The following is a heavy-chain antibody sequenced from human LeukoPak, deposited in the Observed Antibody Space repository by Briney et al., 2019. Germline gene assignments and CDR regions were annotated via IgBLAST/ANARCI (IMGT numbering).Heavy chain of an antibody. V-gene: IGHV3-48*03. Sequence: GGSLRLSCAASGFGLNTYEMNWVRQAPGKGLEWIADITISGHTKNYADSVKGRFTIPRDNAGTSLYLQMNSLRVEDTGVYYCARGDPHADLWGQGTLVTVSS. CDR1: GFGLNTYE. CDR2: ITISGHTK. CDR3: ARGDPHADL. J-gene: IGHJ5*02.